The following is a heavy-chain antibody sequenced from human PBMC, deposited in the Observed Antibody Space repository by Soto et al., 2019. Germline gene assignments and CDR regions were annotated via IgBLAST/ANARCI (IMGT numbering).Heavy chain of an antibody. D-gene: IGHD1-26*01. CDR3: ATDPSFPLVGATAFNWFDP. J-gene: IGHJ5*02. V-gene: IGHV1-24*01. CDR2: FDPEDGET. Sequence: GASVKVSCKVSGYTLTELSMHWVRQAPGKGLEWMGGFDPEDGETIYAQKFQGRVTMTEDTSTDTAYMELSSLRSEDTAVYYCATDPSFPLVGATAFNWFDPWGQGTLVTVSS. CDR1: GYTLTELS.